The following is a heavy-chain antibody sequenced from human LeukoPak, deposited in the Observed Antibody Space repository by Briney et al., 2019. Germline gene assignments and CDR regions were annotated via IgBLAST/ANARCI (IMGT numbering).Heavy chain of an antibody. CDR1: GGSISSYY. CDR2: IYYSGST. CDR3: ARDRRPNLGYCSSTSCLNWFDP. D-gene: IGHD2-2*01. Sequence: PSETLSLTCTVSGGSISSYYWSWIRQPPGKGLEWIGYIYYSGSTNYNPSLKSRVTISVDTSKNQFSLKLSSVTAADTAVYYCARDRRPNLGYCSSTSCLNWFDPWGQGTLVTVSS. V-gene: IGHV4-59*01. J-gene: IGHJ5*02.